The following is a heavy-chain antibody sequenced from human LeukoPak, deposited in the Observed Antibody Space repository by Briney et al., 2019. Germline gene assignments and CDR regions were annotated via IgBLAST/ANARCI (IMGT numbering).Heavy chain of an antibody. J-gene: IGHJ4*02. CDR1: GGTFSSYA. CDR2: IIPIFGTA. V-gene: IGHV1-69*05. D-gene: IGHD3-22*01. CDR3: ARRSSSYLGVDY. Sequence: ASVKVSCKASGGTFSSYAISWVRQAPGQGLEWMGGIIPIFGTANYAQKFQGRVTITTDESTSTAYMELSSLRSEDTAVYYCARRSSSYLGVDYWGQGTLVTVSS.